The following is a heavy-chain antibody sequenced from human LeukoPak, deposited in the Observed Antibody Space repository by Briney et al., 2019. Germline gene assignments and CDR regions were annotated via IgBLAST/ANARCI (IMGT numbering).Heavy chain of an antibody. CDR3: ARHLQLWGIGYFDY. J-gene: IGHJ4*02. D-gene: IGHD5-18*01. Sequence: ESLKIYCKGSGYSFTSYWIGWVRQMPGKCLEWMGIIYPGDSDTRYSPPFQGQVTISADKSISTAYLQWSSLKASDTAMYYCARHLQLWGIGYFDYWGQGTLVTVSS. CDR2: IYPGDSDT. CDR1: GYSFTSYW. V-gene: IGHV5-51*01.